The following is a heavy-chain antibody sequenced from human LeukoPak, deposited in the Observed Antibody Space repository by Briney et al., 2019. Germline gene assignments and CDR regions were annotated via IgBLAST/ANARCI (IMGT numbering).Heavy chain of an antibody. Sequence: PGGSLRLSCAASGFTVSSNYMSWVRQAPGKGLEWVSVIYSGGSTYYADSVKGRFTISRDNSKNTLYLQMNSLRAEDTAVYYCAREEVAAGTGIGYFQHWGQGTLVTVSS. V-gene: IGHV3-53*01. CDR2: IYSGGST. CDR1: GFTVSSNY. J-gene: IGHJ1*01. D-gene: IGHD6-13*01. CDR3: AREEVAAGTGIGYFQH.